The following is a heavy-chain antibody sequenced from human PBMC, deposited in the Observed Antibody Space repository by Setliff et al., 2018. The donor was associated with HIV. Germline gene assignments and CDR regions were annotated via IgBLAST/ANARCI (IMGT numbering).Heavy chain of an antibody. J-gene: IGHJ4*02. Sequence: GESLKISCAASGFTFSSYGMHWVRQAPGKGLEWGSAVSYDGRSIQYADSVKGRFTISRDNSKNTLYLQVDSLRPEDTAVYYCASARIPTGGASTSFDYCGQGTLVTVSS. CDR3: ASARIPTGGASTSFDY. CDR1: GFTFSSYG. V-gene: IGHV3-30*06. D-gene: IGHD2-15*01. CDR2: VSYDGRSI.